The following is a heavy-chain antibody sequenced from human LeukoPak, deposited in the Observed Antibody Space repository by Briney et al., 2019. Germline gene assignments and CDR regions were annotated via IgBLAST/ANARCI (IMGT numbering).Heavy chain of an antibody. D-gene: IGHD3-22*01. J-gene: IGHJ4*02. V-gene: IGHV3-23*01. CDR3: AKFRYHSNDNNYLDFNY. Sequence: GGSLRLSCAASGFTFSSYDWGWVRQAPGKGPEWVSSISGSGGHTYFADSVKGRFTISRDNSKNTLDLQMNSLKVEDTAVYYCAKFRYHSNDNNYLDFNYWGQGTLVTVSA. CDR1: GFTFSSYD. CDR2: ISGSGGHT.